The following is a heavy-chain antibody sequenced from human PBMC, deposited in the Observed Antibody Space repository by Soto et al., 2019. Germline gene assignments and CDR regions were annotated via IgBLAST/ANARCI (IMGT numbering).Heavy chain of an antibody. Sequence: PGGSLRLSCTASGFTFGDYAMSWFRQAPGKGLEWVGFIRSKTKSYATAYAASVKGRFTITRDDSKNTAYLQMNSLKTEDTAVYYCTRGPEYGGKGDDAFDVWGQGTMVTVSS. J-gene: IGHJ3*01. D-gene: IGHD2-15*01. CDR3: TRGPEYGGKGDDAFDV. CDR1: GFTFGDYA. CDR2: IRSKTKSYAT. V-gene: IGHV3-73*01.